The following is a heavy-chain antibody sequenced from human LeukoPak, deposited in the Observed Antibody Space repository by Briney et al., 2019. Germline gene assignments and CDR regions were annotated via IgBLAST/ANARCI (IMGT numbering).Heavy chain of an antibody. Sequence: GASVKVSCKASGYTFTSYDINWVRQATGQGLEWMGWMNPNSGNTGYAQKFQGRVAMTRNSSISTAYMELSSLRSEDTAVYYCARRLGYCSDASCYSLNYWGQGTLVTVSS. CDR1: GYTFTSYD. CDR3: ARRLGYCSDASCYSLNY. D-gene: IGHD2-15*01. CDR2: MNPNSGNT. V-gene: IGHV1-8*01. J-gene: IGHJ4*02.